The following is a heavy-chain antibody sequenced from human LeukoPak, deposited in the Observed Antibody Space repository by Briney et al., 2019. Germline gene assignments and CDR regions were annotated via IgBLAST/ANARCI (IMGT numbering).Heavy chain of an antibody. CDR3: ATTADSSLHGYFDL. CDR1: GGTFSSYA. Sequence: ASVKVSCKASGGTFSSYAISWVRQAPGKGLEWMGGFDPEDGETIYAQKFQGRVTMTEDTSTDTAYMELSSLRSEDTAVYYCATTADSSLHGYFDLWGRGTLVTVSS. CDR2: FDPEDGET. J-gene: IGHJ2*01. D-gene: IGHD3/OR15-3a*01. V-gene: IGHV1-24*01.